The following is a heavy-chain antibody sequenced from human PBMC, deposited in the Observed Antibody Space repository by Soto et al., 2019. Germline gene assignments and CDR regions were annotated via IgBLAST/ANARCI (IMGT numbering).Heavy chain of an antibody. CDR2: IYYSGST. CDR3: ARDVRGYDAFDI. Sequence: TSETLSLTCTVSGGSVSSYYWSLIRQPPGKGLEWIGYIYYSGSTNYNPSLKSRVTISVDTSKNQFSLKLSSVTAADTAVYYCARDVRGYDAFDIWGQGTMVTVSS. V-gene: IGHV4-59*02. J-gene: IGHJ3*02. CDR1: GGSVSSYY. D-gene: IGHD3-10*02.